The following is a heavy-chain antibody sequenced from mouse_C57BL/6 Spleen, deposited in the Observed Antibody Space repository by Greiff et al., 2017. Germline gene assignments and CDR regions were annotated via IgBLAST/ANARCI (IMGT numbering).Heavy chain of an antibody. CDR2: IYPRSGNT. J-gene: IGHJ4*01. V-gene: IGHV1-81*01. CDR3: ASPVVDYYAMDY. CDR1: GYTFTSYG. Sequence: QVQLQQSGAELARPGASVKLSCKASGYTFTSYGISWVKQRTGQGLEWIGEIYPRSGNTYYNEKFKGKATLTADKSSSTAYMELRSLTSEDSAVYFCASPVVDYYAMDYWGQGTSVTVSS. D-gene: IGHD1-1*01.